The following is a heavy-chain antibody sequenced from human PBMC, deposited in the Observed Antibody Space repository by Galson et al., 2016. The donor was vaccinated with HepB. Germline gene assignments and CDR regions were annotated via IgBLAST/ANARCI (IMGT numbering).Heavy chain of an antibody. CDR2: ISYDGKSE. CDR3: AKEGCYYDSSGCGFDY. Sequence: SLRLSCAASGFTFSTYGMHWVRQAPGKGLEWVALISYDGKSESYADSVKGRFTISRGNSKNTLYLQMHSLRAEDTAVYYCAKEGCYYDSSGCGFDYWGQGTLVPVSS. J-gene: IGHJ4*02. D-gene: IGHD3-22*01. CDR1: GFTFSTYG. V-gene: IGHV3-30*18.